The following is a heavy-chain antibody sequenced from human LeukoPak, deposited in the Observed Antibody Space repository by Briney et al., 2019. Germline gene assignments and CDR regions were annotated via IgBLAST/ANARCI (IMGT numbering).Heavy chain of an antibody. CDR2: INRSGTT. D-gene: IGHD1-1*01. CDR3: ARGRFGNPLQLQPRRPFDM. Sequence: PSETLSLTYAVYGGIFNGYYWSWIRQPPGKGLEWIGEINRSGTTNYNPTLKSRVTISVDTSKSQVSLKLTSVTAADTAVFYCARGRFGNPLQLQPRRPFDMWGQGTVVTISS. CDR1: GGIFNGYY. J-gene: IGHJ3*02. V-gene: IGHV4-34*01.